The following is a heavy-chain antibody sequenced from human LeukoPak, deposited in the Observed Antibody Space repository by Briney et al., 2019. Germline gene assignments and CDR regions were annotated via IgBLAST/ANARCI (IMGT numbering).Heavy chain of an antibody. CDR2: ISYDGSNK. CDR3: ARSLVGATPPNY. CDR1: GFTFSSYA. D-gene: IGHD1-26*01. V-gene: IGHV3-30*04. Sequence: GGSLRLSCAASGFTFSSYAMHWVRQAPGKGLEWVAVISYDGSNKYYADSVKGRFTISRDNSKNTLYLQMNSLRAEDTAVYYCARSLVGATPPNYWGQGTLVTVSS. J-gene: IGHJ4*02.